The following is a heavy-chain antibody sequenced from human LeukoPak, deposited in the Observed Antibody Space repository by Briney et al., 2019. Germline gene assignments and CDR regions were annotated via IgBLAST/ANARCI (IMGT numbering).Heavy chain of an antibody. V-gene: IGHV1-46*01. Sequence: VASLKVSCKASGYTFTSYYMHWVRQAPGQGLEWMGIINLSGGSTSYAQKFQGRVTMTRDTSTSTVYMELSSLRSEDTAVYYCARETATVTNYYSYYGMDVWGQGTTVTVSS. CDR1: GYTFTSYY. D-gene: IGHD5-18*01. J-gene: IGHJ6*02. CDR3: ARETATVTNYYSYYGMDV. CDR2: INLSGGST.